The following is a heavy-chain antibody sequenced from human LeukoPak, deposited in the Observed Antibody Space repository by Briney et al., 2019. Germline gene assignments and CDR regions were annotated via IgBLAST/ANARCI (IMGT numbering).Heavy chain of an antibody. Sequence: PGGSLRLSCTTSGFTFTDYAMSWVRQAPGKGLEWVSLIRSKAYGGATEYAASVKGRFTISKDDSKSSAYLQMNSLKIEDTAVYYCTRVEQWLIQGYFDSCGQGILVTVSS. CDR1: GFTFTDYA. CDR2: IRSKAYGGAT. J-gene: IGHJ4*02. D-gene: IGHD6-19*01. CDR3: TRVEQWLIQGYFDS. V-gene: IGHV3-49*04.